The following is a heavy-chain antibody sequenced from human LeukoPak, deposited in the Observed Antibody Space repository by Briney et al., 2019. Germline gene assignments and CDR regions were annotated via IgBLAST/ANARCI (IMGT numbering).Heavy chain of an antibody. V-gene: IGHV3-23*01. CDR3: ARDREAVAGTFVFDY. CDR2: ISGSGGTT. Sequence: GGSLRLSCAASGFTFRNYAMTWVRQAPGKGLEWVSGISGSGGTTYYADSVKGRFTISRDNSKNTLYLQMNSLRAEDTAVYYCARDREAVAGTFVFDYWGQGTLVTVSS. J-gene: IGHJ4*02. CDR1: GFTFRNYA. D-gene: IGHD6-19*01.